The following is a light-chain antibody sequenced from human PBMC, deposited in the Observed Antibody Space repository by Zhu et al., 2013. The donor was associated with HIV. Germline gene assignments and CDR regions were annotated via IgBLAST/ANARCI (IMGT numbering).Light chain of an antibody. CDR2: DAS. Sequence: IQMTQSPSSLSASLGDRVTITCQSSQDISTTLAWYQQKPGSAPKVLIYDASNLESGVPSRFSGSGSGTDFTLTIASLQADDFAIYYCQHFNDFSITFGQGTRLEMK. CDR3: QHFNDFSIT. CDR1: QDISTT. J-gene: IGKJ5*01. V-gene: IGKV1D-13*01.